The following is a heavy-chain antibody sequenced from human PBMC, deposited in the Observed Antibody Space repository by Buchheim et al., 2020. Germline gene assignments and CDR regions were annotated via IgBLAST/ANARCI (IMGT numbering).Heavy chain of an antibody. J-gene: IGHJ4*02. Sequence: QLQLQESGPGLVKPSETLSLTCTVSGDSISSSSYYWGWIRQPPGKGLQWTGSIYYSGSTYYNPSLKSRVTMSVDTSKNQFSLKLSSVTAADTAVYYCARLHDSSGPTLWGQGTL. V-gene: IGHV4-39*01. CDR3: ARLHDSSGPTL. D-gene: IGHD3-22*01. CDR2: IYYSGST. CDR1: GDSISSSSYY.